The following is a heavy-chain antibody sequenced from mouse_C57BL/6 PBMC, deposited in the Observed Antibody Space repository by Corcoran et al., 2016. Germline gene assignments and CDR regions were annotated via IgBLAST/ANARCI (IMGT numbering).Heavy chain of an antibody. CDR2: IYPGSGNT. V-gene: IGHV1-76*01. CDR1: GYTFTDDY. D-gene: IGHD2-1*01. J-gene: IGHJ1*03. CDR3: AREGNPLFFDV. Sequence: QVQLKQSGAELVRPGASVKLSCKASGYTFTDDYINWVKQRPGQGLEWIARIYPGSGNTYYNEKFKGKATLTAEKSSSTAYMQLSSLTSEDSAVYFCAREGNPLFFDVWGTGPTVTVSS.